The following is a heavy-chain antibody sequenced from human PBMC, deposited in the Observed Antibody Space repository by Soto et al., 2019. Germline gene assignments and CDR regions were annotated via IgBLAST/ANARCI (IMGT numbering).Heavy chain of an antibody. CDR1: GYTFSDYY. CDR2: INPNSGGT. J-gene: IGHJ4*02. V-gene: IGHV1-2*02. D-gene: IGHD1-1*01. Sequence: ASVKVSCKAPGYTFSDYYIHWVRQAPGQGLEWMGWINPNSGGTKYAPKFQGGVTMTRDTSITTAYMVLSRLRSGDTAVYYCAREPATAKPEGVDFWGQGTLVTVSS. CDR3: AREPATAKPEGVDF.